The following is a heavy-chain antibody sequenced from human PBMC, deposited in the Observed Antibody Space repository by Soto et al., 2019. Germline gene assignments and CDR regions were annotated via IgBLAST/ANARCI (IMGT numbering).Heavy chain of an antibody. CDR2: ISSGSEYI. CDR3: ANAGAAGTVLAV. D-gene: IGHD6-13*01. V-gene: IGHV3-21*02. J-gene: IGHJ6*02. CDR1: GFTFSTTG. Sequence: EVQLVESGGGLVKPGGSLRLSCAASGFTFSTTGMNWVRQAPGKGLQWVSSISSGSEYIFHADSVKGRLTTSSANAKNSVYLQMNNLRVEDTAVYYCANAGAAGTVLAVWGQGTTVTVSS.